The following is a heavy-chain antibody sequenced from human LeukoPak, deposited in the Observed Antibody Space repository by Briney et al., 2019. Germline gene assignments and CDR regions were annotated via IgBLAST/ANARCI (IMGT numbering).Heavy chain of an antibody. CDR1: GGSFSGYY. J-gene: IGHJ6*03. D-gene: IGHD2-15*01. CDR3: ARGIYCSGGSCYSVRDYYYMDV. V-gene: IGHV4-34*01. Sequence: SETLSLTCAVSGGSFSGYYWSWIRQPPGKGLEWIGEINHSGSTKYNPSLKSRVTISVDTSKNQFSLKLSSVTAADTAVYYCARGIYCSGGSCYSVRDYYYMDVWGKGTTVTVSS. CDR2: INHSGST.